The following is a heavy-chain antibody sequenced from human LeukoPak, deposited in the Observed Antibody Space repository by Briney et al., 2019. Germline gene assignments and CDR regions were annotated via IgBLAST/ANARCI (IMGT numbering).Heavy chain of an antibody. V-gene: IGHV3-7*04. D-gene: IGHD3-10*01. CDR2: IKQDGSEK. J-gene: IGHJ4*02. CDR3: ARDRYGYYGSGSYYNFDN. CDR1: GYTFSIYW. Sequence: GGSLRLSCVASGYTFSIYWMSWVRQAPGKGLEWVANIKQDGSEKYYVDSVKGRFTISRDNAKNSLYLQMNSLRAEDTAVYYCARDRYGYYGSGSYYNFDNWGQGTLVTVSS.